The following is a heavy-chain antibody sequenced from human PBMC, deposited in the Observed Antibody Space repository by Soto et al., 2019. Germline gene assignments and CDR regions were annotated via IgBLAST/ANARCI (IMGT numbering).Heavy chain of an antibody. Sequence: SETLSLTCAVYGGSFIGYYWSWIRQPPGKGLEWIGEINHSGSTNYNPSLKSRVTISVDTSKIQFSLKLSSVTAADTAMYYCARDRGSDAMDVWGQGTTVTVSS. CDR1: GGSFIGYY. V-gene: IGHV4-34*01. J-gene: IGHJ6*02. D-gene: IGHD5-12*01. CDR3: ARDRGSDAMDV. CDR2: INHSGST.